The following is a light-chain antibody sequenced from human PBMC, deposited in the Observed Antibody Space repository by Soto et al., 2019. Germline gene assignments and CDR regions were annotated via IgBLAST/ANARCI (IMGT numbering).Light chain of an antibody. CDR1: QSVSSSY. J-gene: IGKJ3*01. CDR2: GAS. CDR3: LHRNNWPPRFT. Sequence: EIVLTQSPGTLSLSPGERATLSCRASQSVSSSYLAWYQQKPGQAPRLLIYGASSRATGIPDRFSGSGSGTDFTLTISRLEPEDFAVYFCLHRNNWPPRFTFGPGTAV. V-gene: IGKV3D-20*02.